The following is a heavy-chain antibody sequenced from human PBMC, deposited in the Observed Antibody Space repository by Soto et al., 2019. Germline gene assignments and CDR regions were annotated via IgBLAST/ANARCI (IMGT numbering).Heavy chain of an antibody. CDR3: AGYDFWSGYYTRTYYYYGMDV. J-gene: IGHJ6*02. CDR2: MNPNTGNS. D-gene: IGHD3-3*01. V-gene: IGHV1-8*01. Sequence: ASVKVSCKASGYTFTSYDIYWVRQATGQGLEWMGWMNPNTGNSGYAQKFQGRVTMTRDTSISTAYMELSSLRSEDTAVYYCAGYDFWSGYYTRTYYYYGMDVWGQGTTVTVSS. CDR1: GYTFTSYD.